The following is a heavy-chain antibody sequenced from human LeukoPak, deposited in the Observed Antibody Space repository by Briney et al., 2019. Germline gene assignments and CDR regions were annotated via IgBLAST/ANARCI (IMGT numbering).Heavy chain of an antibody. D-gene: IGHD3-22*01. CDR1: GGTFSSYA. CDR2: IIPILGIA. J-gene: IGHJ4*02. CDR3: ARGPYYYDSSGYIDY. V-gene: IGHV1-69*04. Sequence: ASVKVSCKASGGTFSSYAISWVRQAPGQGLEWMGRIIPILGIANYAQKFQGRVTITADKSTSTAYMKLSSLRSEDTAVYYCARGPYYYDSSGYIDYWGQGTLVTVSS.